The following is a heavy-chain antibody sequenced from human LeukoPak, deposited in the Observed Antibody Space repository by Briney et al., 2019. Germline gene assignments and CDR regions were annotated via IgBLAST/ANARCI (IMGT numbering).Heavy chain of an antibody. D-gene: IGHD5-24*01. J-gene: IGHJ4*02. CDR2: IRYDGNYK. CDR3: AKVSPYGDGYKLRGYFDY. Sequence: PGGSLRLSCAASGLTFSSYGMHWVRQAPGKGLEWVAFIRYDGNYKYYADSVKGRFTISRDNSKNTLDLQMNSLRAEDTALYYCAKVSPYGDGYKLRGYFDYWGQGTLVTVSS. V-gene: IGHV3-30*02. CDR1: GLTFSSYG.